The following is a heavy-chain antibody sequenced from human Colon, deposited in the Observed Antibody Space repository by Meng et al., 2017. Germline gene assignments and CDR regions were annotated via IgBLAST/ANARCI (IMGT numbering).Heavy chain of an antibody. J-gene: IGHJ5*02. CDR2: IYYSGRT. CDR3: ATSDRVPGWFDP. CDR1: GASIKSYF. D-gene: IGHD3-10*01. V-gene: IGHV4-59*01. Sequence: QVALPESGPGLVKPSETLSPTCTFSGASIKSYFWSWLRQAPGKGLEWIASIYYSGRTDYNPSLKSRVAISVDTSKSHFSLNLSSVTAADTAVYYCATSDRVPGWFDPWGQGTLVTVSS.